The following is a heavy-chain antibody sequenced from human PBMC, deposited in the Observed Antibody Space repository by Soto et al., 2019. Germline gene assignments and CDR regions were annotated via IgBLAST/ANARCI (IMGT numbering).Heavy chain of an antibody. V-gene: IGHV3-23*01. CDR2: ISGSGGST. Sequence: GGSLRLSCAASGFTFSSYAMSWVRQAPGKGLEWVSAISGSGGSTYYADSVKGRFTISRDNSKNTLYLQMNSLRAEDTAVYYCANPGVNLAAAFYYFDYWGQGTLVTVSS. J-gene: IGHJ4*02. CDR3: ANPGVNLAAAFYYFDY. D-gene: IGHD2-15*01. CDR1: GFTFSSYA.